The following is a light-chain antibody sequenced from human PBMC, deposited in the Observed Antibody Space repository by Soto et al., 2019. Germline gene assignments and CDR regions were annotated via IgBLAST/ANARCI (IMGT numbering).Light chain of an antibody. CDR2: GAS. CDR3: HQYGSTPT. Sequence: EIVLTQSPGTLSLSPGERATLSCRASQSVSSNYLAWYQQKPGQAPRVPIYGASSRATGIPDRFSGSGSGTDFTLTISRLETEDFAVYYCHQYGSTPTFGGGTKVEIK. CDR1: QSVSSNY. J-gene: IGKJ4*01. V-gene: IGKV3-20*01.